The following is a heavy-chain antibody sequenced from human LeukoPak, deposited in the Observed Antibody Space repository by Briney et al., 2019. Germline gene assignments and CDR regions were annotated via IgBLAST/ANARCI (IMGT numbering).Heavy chain of an antibody. D-gene: IGHD6-13*01. CDR1: GFTVRTNY. Sequence: GGSLRLSCAASGFTVRTNYMGWVRQAPGKGLEWVSVIYSGGATYYADSVKGRFTISRDNSKNTLYLQMNSLRAEDTAVYYCAKVGSSSWYGAPNFDYWGQGTLVTVSS. CDR2: IYSGGAT. CDR3: AKVGSSSWYGAPNFDY. J-gene: IGHJ4*02. V-gene: IGHV3-53*01.